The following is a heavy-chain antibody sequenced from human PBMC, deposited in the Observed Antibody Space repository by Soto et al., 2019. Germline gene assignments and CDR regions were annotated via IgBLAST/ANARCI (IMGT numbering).Heavy chain of an antibody. V-gene: IGHV4-31*03. Sequence: QVQLQESGPGLVKPSQTLSLTCTVSGGSISSGGYYWSWIRQHPGKGLEWIGYIYYSRSTYYNPSLKSRVTVSVDTSKNQFSLKLSSVTAADTAVYYCASGSGSYYSWFDPWGQGTLVTVSS. D-gene: IGHD3-10*01. CDR3: ASGSGSYYSWFDP. J-gene: IGHJ5*02. CDR1: GGSISSGGYY. CDR2: IYYSRST.